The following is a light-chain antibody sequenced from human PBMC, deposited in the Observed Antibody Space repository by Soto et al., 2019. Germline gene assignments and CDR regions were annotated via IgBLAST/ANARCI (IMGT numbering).Light chain of an antibody. CDR1: SSDVGANNY. J-gene: IGLJ1*01. V-gene: IGLV2-14*01. CDR3: SSYRSGSTKI. CDR2: EVN. Sequence: QSALTQPASVSGSPGQPITISCTGTSSDVGANNYVSWYQQYPGKAPKLMIYEVNYRPSGVSNRFSGSKSGNTASLTISGLQAEDEADYYCSSYRSGSTKIFGSGTKLTVL.